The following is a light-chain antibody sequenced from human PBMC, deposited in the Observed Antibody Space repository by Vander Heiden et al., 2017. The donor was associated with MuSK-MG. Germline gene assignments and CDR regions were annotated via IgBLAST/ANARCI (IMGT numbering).Light chain of an antibody. J-gene: IGKJ4*01. CDR1: QDINNY. V-gene: IGKV1-33*01. CDR3: QEALT. CDR2: DAS. Sequence: DIQMTQSPSSLSASVGDRVTITCQASQDINNYLNWYQQKPGKAPKLLIYDASNLETGVPSRFSGSGSGTDFTFTISSLQPEDIATYYCQEALTFGGGTKVEIK.